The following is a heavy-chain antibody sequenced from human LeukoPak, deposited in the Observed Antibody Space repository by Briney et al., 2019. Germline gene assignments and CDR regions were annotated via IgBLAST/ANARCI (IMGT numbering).Heavy chain of an antibody. CDR1: GYTFTGYY. CDR2: INPNSGGT. Sequence: GASVKVSCKASGYTFTGYYIQWVRQAPGQGLEWMGWINPNSGGTNNAQKFEGRVTMTRDTSISTAYMELSGLTSDDTAVYYCASGDRVAGTSNSYSDYWGQGTLVTVSS. J-gene: IGHJ4*02. CDR3: ASGDRVAGTSNSYSDY. D-gene: IGHD6-19*01. V-gene: IGHV1-2*02.